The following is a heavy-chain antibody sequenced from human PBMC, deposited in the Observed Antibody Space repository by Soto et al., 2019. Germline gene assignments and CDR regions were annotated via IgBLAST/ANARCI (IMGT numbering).Heavy chain of an antibody. V-gene: IGHV1-18*01. D-gene: IGHD6-13*01. CDR3: ARFKQLVFVGV. J-gene: IGHJ6*02. CDR2: ISANNGNT. CDR1: GYTFPNYG. Sequence: QVQLVQSGAEVRKPGASVKVSCKASGYTFPNYGIIWVRQAPGQGLEWMAWISANNGNTKYAQKFQDRVTMTTDTSTTTAYMELRSLRSYDTAVYYCARFKQLVFVGVWGQVTTVTVSS.